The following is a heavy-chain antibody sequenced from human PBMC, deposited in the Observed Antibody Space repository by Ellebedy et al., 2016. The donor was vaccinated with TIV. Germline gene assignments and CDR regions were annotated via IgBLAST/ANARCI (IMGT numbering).Heavy chain of an antibody. D-gene: IGHD2-15*01. CDR3: ARVFRIGVVSEGDH. V-gene: IGHV3-11*01. J-gene: IGHJ4*02. CDR1: GFTFSDHY. CDR2: ISGPCTII. Sequence: GGSLRLSXVASGFTFSDHYMIWIRQAPGKGLEWVSFISGPCTIISYADSVKGRFTISRDNAKNSVYLQMNSLRAEDTAVYHCARVFRIGVVSEGDHWGQGTLVTVSS.